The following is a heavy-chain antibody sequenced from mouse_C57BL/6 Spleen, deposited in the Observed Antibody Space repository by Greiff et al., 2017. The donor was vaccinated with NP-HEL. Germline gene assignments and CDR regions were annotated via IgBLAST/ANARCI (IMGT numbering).Heavy chain of an antibody. Sequence: VQLQQSGAELARPGASVKLSCKASGYTFTSYGISWVKQRPGQGLEWIGEIYPRSGNTYYNEKFKGKATLTADKSSSTAYMELRSLTSEDSAVYFCARRNSKGAMDYWGQGTSVTVSS. V-gene: IGHV1-81*01. J-gene: IGHJ4*01. D-gene: IGHD2-5*01. CDR1: GYTFTSYG. CDR3: ARRNSKGAMDY. CDR2: IYPRSGNT.